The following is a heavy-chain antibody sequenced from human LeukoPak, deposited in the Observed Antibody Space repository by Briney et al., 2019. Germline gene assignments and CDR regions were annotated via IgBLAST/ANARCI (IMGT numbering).Heavy chain of an antibody. J-gene: IGHJ6*03. CDR3: ARLGRQQVYYYYMDV. D-gene: IGHD6-13*01. Sequence: GGSLRLSCAASGFTFTTYSMNWVRQAPGKGLEWVSYISSSSSSTYYADSLKGRFTISRDNAKNSLYLQMNNLRAEDTAVYYCARLGRQQVYYYYMDVWGKGTTGTVSS. V-gene: IGHV3-48*01. CDR1: GFTFTTYS. CDR2: ISSSSSST.